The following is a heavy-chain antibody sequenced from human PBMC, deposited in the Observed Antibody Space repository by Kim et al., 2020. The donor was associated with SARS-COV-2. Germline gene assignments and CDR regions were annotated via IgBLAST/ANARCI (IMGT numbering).Heavy chain of an antibody. V-gene: IGHV4-61*01. CDR1: GGSVNTDHYY. D-gene: IGHD2-15*01. CDR2: IYYSGGT. CDR3: ARWGGRCNGHNCSFGRFDS. J-gene: IGHJ5*01. Sequence: SETLSLTCTVSGGSVNTDHYYWTWIRQPPGKGLEWIGHIYYSGGTNYYPSLKSRVTISLDTSKNQFSLRLSSVTAADTAVYYCARWGGRCNGHNCSFGRFDSWGQGTLVTVSS.